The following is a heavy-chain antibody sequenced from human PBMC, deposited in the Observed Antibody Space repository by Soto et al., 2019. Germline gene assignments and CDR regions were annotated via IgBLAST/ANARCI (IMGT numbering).Heavy chain of an antibody. CDR1: GFTFSNYA. V-gene: IGHV3-23*01. J-gene: IGHJ4*02. CDR3: AKVSVSFDGVWLAHV. CDR2: LYGNGGGI. Sequence: GGSLRLSCAASGFTFSNYAMIWIRQVPGKGLEWVSGLYGNGGGIHYADSVKGRFTISRDNSAYSVYLQMNNLRVEDTAVYYCAKVSVSFDGVWLAHVCGQGTVVTVSS. D-gene: IGHD5-12*01.